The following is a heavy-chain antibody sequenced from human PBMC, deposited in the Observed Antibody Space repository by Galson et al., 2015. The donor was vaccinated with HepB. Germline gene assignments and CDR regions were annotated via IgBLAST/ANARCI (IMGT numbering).Heavy chain of an antibody. V-gene: IGHV3-23*01. CDR1: GFIFRRHA. Sequence: SLRLSCAGSGFIFRRHAMAWIRQAPGKGLEWVSGINGRGSTRSYSDAVKGRFSISRDNSKDTVFLQMDNLRAEDTAVYYCAKEGSWFGGDWFDPWGQGALVTVS. CDR3: AKEGSWFGGDWFDP. J-gene: IGHJ5*02. D-gene: IGHD3-16*01. CDR2: INGRGSTR.